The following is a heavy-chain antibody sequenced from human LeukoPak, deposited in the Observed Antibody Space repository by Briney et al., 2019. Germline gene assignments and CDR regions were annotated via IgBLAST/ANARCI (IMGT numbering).Heavy chain of an antibody. CDR2: IIPIFGTA. Sequence: SVKVSCKASGGTFSSYAISWVRQASGQGLEWMGGIIPIFGTANYAQKFQGRVTITTDESTSTAYMELSSLRSEDTAVYYCARGYCSSTSCYTWLWFDPWGQGTLVTVYS. CDR1: GGTFSSYA. J-gene: IGHJ5*02. V-gene: IGHV1-69*05. CDR3: ARGYCSSTSCYTWLWFDP. D-gene: IGHD2-2*02.